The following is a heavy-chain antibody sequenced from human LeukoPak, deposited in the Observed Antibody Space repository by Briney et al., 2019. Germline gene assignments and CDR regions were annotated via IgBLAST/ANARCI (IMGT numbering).Heavy chain of an antibody. CDR3: ARMGVYYYDSSSPEGYAFDI. V-gene: IGHV1-18*01. CDR1: GYIFTSYG. D-gene: IGHD3-22*01. CDR2: ISAYNGDT. Sequence: GASVKVSCKASGYIFTSYGITWVRQAPGQGLEWMGWISAYNGDTNYAQKFQGRVTMTPDTSTSTAYMEPRSLRSDDTAVYYCARMGVYYYDSSSPEGYAFDIWGQGTMVTVSS. J-gene: IGHJ3*02.